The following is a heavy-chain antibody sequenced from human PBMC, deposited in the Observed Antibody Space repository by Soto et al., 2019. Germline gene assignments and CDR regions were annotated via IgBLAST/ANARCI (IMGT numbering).Heavy chain of an antibody. CDR1: GGSFSGYY. V-gene: IGHV4-34*01. CDR3: ARLPFRYFDWGAPGFDY. D-gene: IGHD3-9*01. Sequence: LSLTCAAYGGSFSGYYWSWIRQPPGKALEWHPEINHSGSTNSSPSLKSCVTISVDTSKNQFSLKLSSVTAADTAVYYCARLPFRYFDWGAPGFDYWGQGTLVTVSS. J-gene: IGHJ4*02. CDR2: INHSGST.